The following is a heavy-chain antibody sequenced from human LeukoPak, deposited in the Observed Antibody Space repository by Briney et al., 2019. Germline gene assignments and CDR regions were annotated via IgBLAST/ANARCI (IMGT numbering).Heavy chain of an antibody. CDR2: ISYDGSNK. CDR1: GFTFSSYA. D-gene: IGHD2-15*01. Sequence: GGSLRLSCAASGFTFSSYAMHWVRQAPGKGLEWVAVISYDGSNKYYADSVKGRFTISRDNSKNTLYLQLNSLRAEDTAIYYCASAREVVVAAAFGYYFDYWGQGILVTVSS. V-gene: IGHV3-30-3*01. CDR3: ASAREVVVAAAFGYYFDY. J-gene: IGHJ4*02.